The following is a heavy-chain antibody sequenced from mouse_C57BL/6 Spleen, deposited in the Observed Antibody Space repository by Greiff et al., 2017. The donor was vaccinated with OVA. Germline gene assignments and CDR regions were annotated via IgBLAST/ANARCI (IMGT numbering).Heavy chain of an antibody. CDR2: IDPADGDT. J-gene: IGHJ1*03. D-gene: IGHD6-2*01. CDR1: GFNIKDYY. Sequence: VQVVESGAELVKPGASVKLSCTASGFNIKDYYMHWVKQRPEQGLEWIGRIDPADGDTKYAQKFKGKATITADKSSTTAYMQLSSLTSEYSAVYYCARASCRLSHVDVWGTGTTVTVSS. CDR3: ARASCRLSHVDV. V-gene: IGHV14-2*01.